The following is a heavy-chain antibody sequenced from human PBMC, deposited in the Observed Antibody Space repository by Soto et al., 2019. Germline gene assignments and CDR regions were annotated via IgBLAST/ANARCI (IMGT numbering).Heavy chain of an antibody. D-gene: IGHD6-6*01. CDR2: ISYDGRGE. Sequence: QVELAESGGGVVQPGRSLRLSCAASGLTFSDYGIHWVRQAPAKGLEWVAVISYDGRGEFYAESVKGRFTISRDNSRNTVYLQMRRLRAEDTAIYYCAREMFPRTVLDGSSPWGDYWGQGTLVSVSS. V-gene: IGHV3-30*03. CDR1: GLTFSDYG. CDR3: AREMFPRTVLDGSSPWGDY. J-gene: IGHJ4*02.